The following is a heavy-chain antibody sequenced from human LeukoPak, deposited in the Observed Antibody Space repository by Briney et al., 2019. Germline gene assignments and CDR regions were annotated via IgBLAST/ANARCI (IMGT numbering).Heavy chain of an antibody. CDR2: ISGSGGST. CDR3: AKDLVYDFWSGYSHRAFDI. CDR1: GFTFSSYA. D-gene: IGHD3-3*01. Sequence: GSLRLSCAASGFTFSSYAMSWVRQAPGKGLEWVSAISGSGGSTYYADSVKGRFTISRDNSKNTLYLQMNSLRAEDTAVYYCAKDLVYDFWSGYSHRAFDIWGQGTMVTVSS. V-gene: IGHV3-23*01. J-gene: IGHJ3*02.